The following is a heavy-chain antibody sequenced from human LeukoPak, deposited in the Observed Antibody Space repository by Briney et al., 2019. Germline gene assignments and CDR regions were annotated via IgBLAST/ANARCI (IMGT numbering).Heavy chain of an antibody. Sequence: PGGSLRLSCAASGFTFSSYSMNWVRQAPGKGLEWVSSISSSSSYIYYADSVKGRFTISRDNAKSSLYLQMNSLRAEDTAVYYCARAIPDDDAFDIWGQGTMVTVSS. CDR1: GFTFSSYS. CDR3: ARAIPDDDAFDI. CDR2: ISSSSSYI. V-gene: IGHV3-21*01. J-gene: IGHJ3*02.